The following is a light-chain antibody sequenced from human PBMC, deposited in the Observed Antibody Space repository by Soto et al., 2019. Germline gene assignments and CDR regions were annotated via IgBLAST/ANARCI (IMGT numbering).Light chain of an antibody. CDR3: QQSNSYSSVT. Sequence: DIQITQSPSSLSASVGDRVTITCGASQSISSYLNWYQQKPGKAPKLLIYKASSLESGVPSRFSGSGSGTEFTLTISSLQPDDFATYYCQQSNSYSSVTVGQGTKVDIK. CDR1: QSISSY. V-gene: IGKV1-5*03. CDR2: KAS. J-gene: IGKJ1*01.